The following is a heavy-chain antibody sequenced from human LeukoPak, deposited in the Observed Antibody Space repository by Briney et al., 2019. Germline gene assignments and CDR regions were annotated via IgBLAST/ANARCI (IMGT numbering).Heavy chain of an antibody. CDR2: INPNSGGT. CDR3: ARGHYDFWSGHADILDY. J-gene: IGHJ4*02. Sequence: ASVKVSCKASGYTFTGYYMHWVRQAPGQGLEWMGWINPNSGGTNYAQKFQGRVTMTRDTSISTAYMELSRLRSDDTAVYYCARGHYDFWSGHADILDYWGQGTLVTVSS. D-gene: IGHD3-3*01. CDR1: GYTFTGYY. V-gene: IGHV1-2*02.